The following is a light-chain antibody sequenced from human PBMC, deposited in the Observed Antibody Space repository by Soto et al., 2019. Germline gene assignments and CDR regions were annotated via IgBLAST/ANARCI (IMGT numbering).Light chain of an antibody. J-gene: IGKJ5*01. Sequence: EIVSTQSPDTLSLSPGEGASLSCRASQSVHTFLAWYQQKPGQAPRLLIYGASTRATGVPARFSGSGSGTDFTLTISSLEPEDSAVYYCQQRHMWPITFGQGTRLEIK. CDR3: QQRHMWPIT. CDR2: GAS. CDR1: QSVHTF. V-gene: IGKV3-11*01.